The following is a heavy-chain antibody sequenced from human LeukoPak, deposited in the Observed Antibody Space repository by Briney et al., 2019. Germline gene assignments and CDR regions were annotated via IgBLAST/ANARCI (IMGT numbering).Heavy chain of an antibody. CDR3: ARSYYYDSSGYLGFGDWFDP. D-gene: IGHD3-22*01. J-gene: IGHJ5*02. Sequence: SETLSLTCAVYGGSFSGYYWSWIRQPPGKGLEWIGEINHSGSTNYNPSLKSRVTISVDTSKNQFSLKLSSVTAADTAVYYCARSYYYDSSGYLGFGDWFDPWGQGTLVTVSS. CDR2: INHSGST. CDR1: GGSFSGYY. V-gene: IGHV4-34*01.